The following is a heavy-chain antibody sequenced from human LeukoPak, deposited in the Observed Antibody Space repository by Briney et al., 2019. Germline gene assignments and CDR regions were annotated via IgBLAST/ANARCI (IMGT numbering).Heavy chain of an antibody. CDR1: GGSISSGSYY. CDR2: IYTSGST. Sequence: SETLSLTCTVSGGSISSGSYYWSWIRQPAGKGLEWIGRIYTSGSTNYNPSLKSRVTVSVDTSKNQFSLKLSSVTAADTAVYYCARGGGPSIAARVNYYYYMDVWGKGTTVTVSS. D-gene: IGHD6-6*01. J-gene: IGHJ6*03. V-gene: IGHV4-61*02. CDR3: ARGGGPSIAARVNYYYYMDV.